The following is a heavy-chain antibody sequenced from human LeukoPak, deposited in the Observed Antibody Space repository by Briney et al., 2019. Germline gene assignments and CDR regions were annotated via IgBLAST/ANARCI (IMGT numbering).Heavy chain of an antibody. Sequence: PSETLSLTCAVSGDSISSYYWTWIRQPPGKGLEWVGYIQNSAIYRAKIKSSPSLQSRVSLSIDTSKNQVSLTVNSVTAADTAVYYCARLSSTLYYSMDVWGPGTAVTVSS. CDR3: ARLSSTLYYSMDV. D-gene: IGHD6-6*01. CDR2: IQNSAIYRAKI. V-gene: IGHV4-59*08. CDR1: GDSISSYY. J-gene: IGHJ6*02.